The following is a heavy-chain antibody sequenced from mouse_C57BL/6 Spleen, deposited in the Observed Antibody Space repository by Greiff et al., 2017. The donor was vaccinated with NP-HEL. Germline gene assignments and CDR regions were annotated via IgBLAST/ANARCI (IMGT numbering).Heavy chain of an antibody. CDR3: GRVYGYDDYYARDY. CDR2: IWSGGST. D-gene: IGHD2-2*01. J-gene: IGHJ4*01. Sequence: QVQLKESGPGLVQPSQSLSITCTVSGFSLTSYGVHWVRQSPGKGLEWLGVIWSGGSTDYNAAFISRLSISKDNSKGQVFFNMNSLQADDTAIYYWGRVYGYDDYYARDYWGQGTSVTVSS. V-gene: IGHV2-2*01. CDR1: GFSLTSYG.